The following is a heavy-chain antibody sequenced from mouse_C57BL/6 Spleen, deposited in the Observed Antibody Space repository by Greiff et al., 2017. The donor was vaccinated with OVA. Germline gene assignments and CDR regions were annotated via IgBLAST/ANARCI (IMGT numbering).Heavy chain of an antibody. CDR3: ARGSYDYPDY. D-gene: IGHD2-4*01. CDR2: ISDGGSYT. CDR1: GFTFSSYA. J-gene: IGHJ2*01. V-gene: IGHV5-4*03. Sequence: DVKLVESGGGLVKPGGSLKLSCAASGFTFSSYAMSWVRQTPEKRLEWVATISDGGSYTYYPDNVKGRFTISRDNAKNNLYLQMSHLKSEDTAIYYCARGSYDYPDYWGQGTTLTVSS.